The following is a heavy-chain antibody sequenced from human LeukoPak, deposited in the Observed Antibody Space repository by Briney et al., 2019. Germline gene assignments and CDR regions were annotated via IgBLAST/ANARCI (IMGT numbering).Heavy chain of an antibody. V-gene: IGHV3-9*03. CDR1: GFTFDDYA. D-gene: IGHD3-10*01. Sequence: GGSLRLSCAASGFTFDDYAMHWVRQAPGKGLEWVSGISWNSGSIGYADSVKGRFTISRDNAKNSLYLQMNSLRAEDMALYYCAKEDPVGSVLDYWGQGTLVTVSS. J-gene: IGHJ4*02. CDR3: AKEDPVGSVLDY. CDR2: ISWNSGSI.